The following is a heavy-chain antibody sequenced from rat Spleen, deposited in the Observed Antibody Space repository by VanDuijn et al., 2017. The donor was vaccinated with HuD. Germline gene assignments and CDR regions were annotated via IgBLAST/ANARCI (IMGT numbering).Heavy chain of an antibody. J-gene: IGHJ4*01. CDR3: TRGYVMDA. V-gene: IGHV5S13*01. Sequence: EVRLVESGGGLVQPGRSLKLSCAASGFTFTNYDMAWVRQAPKKGLEWIASISTGGTNTYYRGSVKGRFTISRDNAKNTQYLQMDSLRTEDTATYYCTRGYVMDAWGQGASVTVSS. CDR1: GFTFTNYD. CDR2: ISTGGTNT.